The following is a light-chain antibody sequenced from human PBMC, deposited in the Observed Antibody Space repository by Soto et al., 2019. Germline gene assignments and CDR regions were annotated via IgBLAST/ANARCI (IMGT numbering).Light chain of an antibody. Sequence: EIVLTQSPCTLSLSPWERSTLSCRASQSVSSNYLAWYQQKPGQAPRLLIYGASSRATGIPDRFSGSGSGTDFTLTISRLEPEDFAVYYCQQYGSSPMTFGQGTRLEIK. CDR1: QSVSSNY. CDR3: QQYGSSPMT. CDR2: GAS. V-gene: IGKV3-20*01. J-gene: IGKJ5*01.